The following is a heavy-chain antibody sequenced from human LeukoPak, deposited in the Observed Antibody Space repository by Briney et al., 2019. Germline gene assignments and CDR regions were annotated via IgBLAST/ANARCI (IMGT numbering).Heavy chain of an antibody. CDR3: ARVIAGAIDY. J-gene: IGHJ4*02. CDR1: GFTFSGYS. Sequence: GGSLRLSCAAPGFTFSGYSMTWVRQAPGKGLEWVANVAADGSAQNYVDSLEGRFTISRDNPNNSLYLQMHSLRAEDAAVYYCARVIAGAIDYWGQGTLVTVSS. V-gene: IGHV3-7*01. CDR2: VAADGSAQ. D-gene: IGHD2-15*01.